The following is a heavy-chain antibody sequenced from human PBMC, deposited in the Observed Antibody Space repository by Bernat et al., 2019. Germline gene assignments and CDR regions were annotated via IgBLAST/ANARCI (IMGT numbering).Heavy chain of an antibody. J-gene: IGHJ4*02. Sequence: EVQLVESGGGLVQPGRSLRLSCAASGFTFDDYAMHWVRQAPGKGLEWVSGISWNSGSIGYADSVTGRFTISRDNAKNSLYLQMNSLRAEDTALYYCAKDSSSSWYRDFDYWGQGTLVTVSS. V-gene: IGHV3-9*01. CDR1: GFTFDDYA. CDR3: AKDSSSSWYRDFDY. CDR2: ISWNSGSI. D-gene: IGHD6-13*01.